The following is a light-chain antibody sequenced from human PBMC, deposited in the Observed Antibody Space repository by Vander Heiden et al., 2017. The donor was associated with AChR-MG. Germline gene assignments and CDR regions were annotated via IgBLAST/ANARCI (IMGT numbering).Light chain of an antibody. V-gene: IGKV1-39*01. CDR2: AAF. CDR1: QSISTY. Sequence: DIQMTQSPSSLSASVGDRVTITCRASQSISTYLSWYQQKPGKAPELLIYAAFNLQSGVPSRFTGSGLGTDFTLTISSLQPEDFATYYCQQRDSTPWTFGQGTKVEIK. J-gene: IGKJ1*01. CDR3: QQRDSTPWT.